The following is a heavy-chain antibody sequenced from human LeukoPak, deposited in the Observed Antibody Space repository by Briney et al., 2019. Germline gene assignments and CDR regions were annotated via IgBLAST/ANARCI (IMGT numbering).Heavy chain of an antibody. Sequence: GESLKISCKGSGYSFTSYWIGWVRQMPGKGLEWMGIIYPGDSDTRYSPSFQGQVTISADKSISTAYLQWSSLKASDTAMYYCARRSYDILTGYSANFDYWGQGTLVTVSS. J-gene: IGHJ4*02. D-gene: IGHD3-9*01. CDR2: IYPGDSDT. V-gene: IGHV5-51*01. CDR1: GYSFTSYW. CDR3: ARRSYDILTGYSANFDY.